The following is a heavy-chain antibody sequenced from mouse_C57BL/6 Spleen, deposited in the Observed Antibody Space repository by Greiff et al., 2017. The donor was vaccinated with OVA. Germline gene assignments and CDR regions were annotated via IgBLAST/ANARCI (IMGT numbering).Heavy chain of an antibody. Sequence: DVKLVESGGGLVKPGGSLKLSCAASGFTFSSYAMSWVRQTPEKRLEWVATISDGGSYTYYPDNVKGRFTISRDNAKNNLYLQMSHLKSEDTAMYYCARGYDYDGYAMDYWGQGTSVTVSS. D-gene: IGHD2-4*01. CDR3: ARGYDYDGYAMDY. V-gene: IGHV5-4*03. CDR1: GFTFSSYA. J-gene: IGHJ4*01. CDR2: ISDGGSYT.